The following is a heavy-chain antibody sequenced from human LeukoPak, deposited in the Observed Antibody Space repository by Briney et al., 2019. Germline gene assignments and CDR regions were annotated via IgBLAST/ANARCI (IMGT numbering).Heavy chain of an antibody. CDR3: ARVHRGTWIQLWFGGAFDI. CDR2: ISGSGGST. V-gene: IGHV3-23*01. D-gene: IGHD5-18*01. J-gene: IGHJ3*02. CDR1: GFTFSSYA. Sequence: GGSLRPSCAASGFTFSSYAMSWVRQAPGKGLEWVSAISGSGGSTYYADSVKGRFTISRDNSKNTLYLQMNSLRAEDTAVYYCARVHRGTWIQLWFGGAFDIWGQGTMVTVSS.